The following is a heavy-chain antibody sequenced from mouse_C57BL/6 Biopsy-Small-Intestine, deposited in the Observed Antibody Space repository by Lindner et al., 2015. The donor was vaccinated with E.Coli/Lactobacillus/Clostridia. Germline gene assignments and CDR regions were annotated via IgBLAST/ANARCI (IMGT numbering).Heavy chain of an antibody. D-gene: IGHD1-1*01. Sequence: SVKVSCKASGGTFSSYAISWVRQAPGQGLEWMGRIIPILGIANYAQKFQGRVTITADKSTSTAYMELSSLRSEDTAVYYCARDHGYCSSTSCYKGSGHYYYGMDVWGQGTTVTVSS. CDR3: ARDHGYCSSTSCYKGSGHYYYGMDV. V-gene: IGHV1-81*01. CDR2: IIPILGIA. CDR1: GGTFSSYA. J-gene: IGHJ1*01.